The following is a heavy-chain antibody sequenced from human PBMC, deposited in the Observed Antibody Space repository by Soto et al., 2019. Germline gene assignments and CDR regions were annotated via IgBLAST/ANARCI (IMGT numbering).Heavy chain of an antibody. CDR2: IYYRGST. CDR1: GGSISSGGYY. Sequence: SETLSLTCTVSGGSISSGGYYWSWIRQHPGKGLEWIGYIYYRGSTYYNPSLKSRVTISVDTSKNQFSLKLSSVTAADTAVYYCARDDRKNQNDYWGQGTLVTVSS. V-gene: IGHV4-31*03. D-gene: IGHD3-22*01. J-gene: IGHJ4*02. CDR3: ARDDRKNQNDY.